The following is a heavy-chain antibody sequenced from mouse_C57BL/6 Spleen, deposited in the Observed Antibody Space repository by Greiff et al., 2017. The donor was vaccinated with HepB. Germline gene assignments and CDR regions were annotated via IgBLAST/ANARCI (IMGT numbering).Heavy chain of an antibody. V-gene: IGHV1-22*01. CDR1: GYTFTDYN. J-gene: IGHJ1*03. CDR2: INPNNGGT. Sequence: VQLKQSGPELVKPGASVKMSCKASGYTFTDYNMHWVKQSHGKSLEWIGYINPNNGGTSYNQKFKGKATLTVNKSSSTAYMELRSLTSEDSAVYYCARDYYGSRWYFDVWGTGTTVTVSS. CDR3: ARDYYGSRWYFDV. D-gene: IGHD1-1*01.